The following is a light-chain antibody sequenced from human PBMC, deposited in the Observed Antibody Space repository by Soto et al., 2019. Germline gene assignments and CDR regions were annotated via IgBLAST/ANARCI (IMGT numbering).Light chain of an antibody. J-gene: IGLJ2*01. Sequence: QSALTQPASVSGSPGQSITISCTGTNNDVGGYDFLSWYQQHPGKAPKLLIYEVTHRPSGVSNRFSGSKSGHTASLTISGLQAEDEADYYCSSFTSSRTLLFGGGTKVTVL. CDR1: NNDVGGYDF. CDR3: SSFTSSRTLL. V-gene: IGLV2-14*01. CDR2: EVT.